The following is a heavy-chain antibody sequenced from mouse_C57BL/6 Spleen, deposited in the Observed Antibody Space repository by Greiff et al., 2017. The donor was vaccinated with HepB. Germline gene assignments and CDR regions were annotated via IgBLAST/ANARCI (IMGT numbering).Heavy chain of an antibody. V-gene: IGHV1-54*01. J-gene: IGHJ3*01. CDR3: ARYYDYDGFAY. D-gene: IGHD2-4*01. CDR2: INPGSGGT. Sequence: QVQLKQSGAELVRPGTSVKVSCKASGYAFTNYLIEWVKQRPGQGLEWIGVINPGSGGTNYNEKFKGKATLTADKSSSTAYMQLSSLTSEDSAVYFCARYYDYDGFAYWGQGTLVTVSA. CDR1: GYAFTNYL.